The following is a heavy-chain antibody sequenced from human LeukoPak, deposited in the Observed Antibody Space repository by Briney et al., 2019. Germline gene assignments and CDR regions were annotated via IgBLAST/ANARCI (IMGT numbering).Heavy chain of an antibody. D-gene: IGHD3-9*01. CDR2: ISAYNGNT. V-gene: IGHV1-18*04. J-gene: IGHJ4*02. CDR3: ARVEQGILTGYYRY. Sequence: ASVKVSCKASGYTFTGYYMHWVRQAPGQGLEWMGWISAYNGNTNYAQKLQGRVTMTTDTSTSTAYMELRSLRSDDTAVYYCARVEQGILTGYYRYWGQGTLVTVSS. CDR1: GYTFTGYY.